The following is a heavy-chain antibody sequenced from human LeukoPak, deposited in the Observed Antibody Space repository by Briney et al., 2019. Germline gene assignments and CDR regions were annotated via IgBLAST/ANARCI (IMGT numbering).Heavy chain of an antibody. CDR1: GGSFSGYY. D-gene: IGHD6-13*01. CDR2: INHSGST. CDR3: ARSRIAAASPAGY. J-gene: IGHJ4*02. V-gene: IGHV4-34*01. Sequence: PSETLSLTCAVYGGSFSGYYWSWIRQPPGKGLEGIGEINHSGSTNYNPSLKSRVTISVDTSKNQFSLKLSSVTAADTAVYYCARSRIAAASPAGYWGQGTLVTVSS.